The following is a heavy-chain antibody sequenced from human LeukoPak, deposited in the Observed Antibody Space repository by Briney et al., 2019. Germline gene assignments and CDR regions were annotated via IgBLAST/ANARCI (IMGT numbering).Heavy chain of an antibody. J-gene: IGHJ4*02. V-gene: IGHV3-30*04. CDR2: ISYDGSNK. CDR1: GFTFSSYA. CDR3: GGSRSFF. Sequence: GGSLRLSCAASGFTFSSYAMHWVRQAPGKGLEWVAVISYDGSNKYYADSVKGRFTISRDNSKNTLYLQMNSLRAEDTAVYYCGGSRSFFWGQGTLVTVSS. D-gene: IGHD6-13*01.